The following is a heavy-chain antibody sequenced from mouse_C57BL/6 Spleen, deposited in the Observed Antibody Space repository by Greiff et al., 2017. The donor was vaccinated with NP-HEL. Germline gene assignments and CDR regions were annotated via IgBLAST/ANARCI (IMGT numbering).Heavy chain of an antibody. Sequence: EVMLVESGEGLVKPGGSLKLSCAASGFTFSSYAMSWVRQTPEKRLEWVAYISSGGDYIYYADTVKGRFTISRDNARNTLYLQMSSLKSEDTAMYYCTRGAQAPNFYFDYWGQGTTLTVSS. V-gene: IGHV5-9-1*02. CDR1: GFTFSSYA. J-gene: IGHJ2*01. D-gene: IGHD3-2*02. CDR3: TRGAQAPNFYFDY. CDR2: ISSGGDYI.